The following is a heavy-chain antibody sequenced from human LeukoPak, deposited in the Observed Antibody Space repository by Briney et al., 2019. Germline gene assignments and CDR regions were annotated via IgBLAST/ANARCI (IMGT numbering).Heavy chain of an antibody. CDR3: ARRGVVIRVILVGFHKEAYYFDS. V-gene: IGHV3-23*01. J-gene: IGHJ4*02. CDR1: GITLSNYA. CDR2: ISGSGGGT. D-gene: IGHD3-22*01. Sequence: GGSLRLSCAVSGITLSNYAMSWVRQAPGKGLEWVACISGSGGGTHYADSVKGRFTISRDNPKNTLYLQMNNLRAGDTAVYFCARRGVVIRVILVGFHKEAYYFDSWGQGALVTVSS.